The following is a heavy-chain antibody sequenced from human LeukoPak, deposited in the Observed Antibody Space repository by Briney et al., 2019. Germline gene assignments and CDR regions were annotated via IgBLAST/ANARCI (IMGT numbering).Heavy chain of an antibody. V-gene: IGHV1-18*01. CDR3: ARDSDYGDYEWWFDP. Sequence: ASVKVSCKASGYTFTSYGISWVRQAPGQGLEWMGWISAYNGNTNYAQKLQGRVTMTTDTSTSTAYMELRSLRSDDTAVYYCARDSDYGDYEWWFDPWGQGTLVTVSS. D-gene: IGHD4-17*01. CDR1: GYTFTSYG. CDR2: ISAYNGNT. J-gene: IGHJ5*02.